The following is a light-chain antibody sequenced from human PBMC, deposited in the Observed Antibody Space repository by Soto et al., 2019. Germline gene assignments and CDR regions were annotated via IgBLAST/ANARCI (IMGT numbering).Light chain of an antibody. CDR3: CSYAGSSFYV. V-gene: IGLV2-23*02. J-gene: IGLJ1*01. Sequence: QSVLTQPASVSESPGQSITISCTGTSSDVGSYNLVSWYQQHPGKAPKLMIYEVSKRPSGVSNRFSGSKSGNTASLTISGLQAEDEADYYCCSYAGSSFYVFGTGTKVTVL. CDR1: SSDVGSYNL. CDR2: EVS.